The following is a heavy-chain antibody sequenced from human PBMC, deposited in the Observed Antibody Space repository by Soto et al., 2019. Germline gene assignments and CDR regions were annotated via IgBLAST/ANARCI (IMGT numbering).Heavy chain of an antibody. CDR1: GDSISRYY. CDR3: ARDQGGEFLKGSGMDV. V-gene: IGHV4-59*01. CDR2: IYYSGET. D-gene: IGHD3-10*01. Sequence: QVQLQESGPGLVKPSETLSLTCTVSGDSISRYYWSWIRLSPGKGLEWIGYIYYSGETNYNPSVKSRAPIAVDRTKNQFSLKLSSVTAADTAVYYCARDQGGEFLKGSGMDVWGQGTTVNVSS. J-gene: IGHJ6*02.